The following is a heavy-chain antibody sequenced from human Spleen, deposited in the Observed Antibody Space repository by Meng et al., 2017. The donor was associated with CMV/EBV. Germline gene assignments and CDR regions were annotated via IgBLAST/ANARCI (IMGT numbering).Heavy chain of an antibody. CDR3: ARDRAVAL. Sequence: LSLTCAVSGGSISSDNWWSWVRQPPGKGLEWIGEIYHRGSTKYNPSLKSRVTMSIDKSKNQFSLNLSSVTAADTAVYFCARDRAVALWGQGTLVTVSS. CDR1: GGSISSDNW. J-gene: IGHJ4*02. D-gene: IGHD2-15*01. V-gene: IGHV4-4*01. CDR2: IYHRGST.